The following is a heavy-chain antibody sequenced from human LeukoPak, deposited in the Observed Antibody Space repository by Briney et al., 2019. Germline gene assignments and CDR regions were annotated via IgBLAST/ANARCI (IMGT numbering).Heavy chain of an antibody. CDR1: GDSVSSNSAA. D-gene: IGHD3-16*02. V-gene: IGHV6-1*01. CDR2: TYYRSKWYN. J-gene: IGHJ5*02. Sequence: SQTLSLTCAISGDSVSSNSAAWNWIRQSPSRGLEWLGRTYYRSKWYNDYAVSVKSRITISPDTSKNQFSLQLNSVTPEDTAVYYCARQLDYDYVWGSYRSSWFDPWGQGTLVTVSS. CDR3: ARQLDYDYVWGSYRSSWFDP.